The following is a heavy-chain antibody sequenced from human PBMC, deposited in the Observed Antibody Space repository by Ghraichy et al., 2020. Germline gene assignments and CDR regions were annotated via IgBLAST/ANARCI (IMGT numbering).Heavy chain of an antibody. CDR3: ARGLHCSSTSCYAFDY. J-gene: IGHJ4*02. Sequence: SETLSLTCAVYGGSFSGYYWSWIRQPPGKGLEWIGEINHSGSTNYNPSLKSRVTISVDTSKNQFSLKLSSVTAADTAVYYCARGLHCSSTSCYAFDYWGQGTLVTVSS. V-gene: IGHV4-34*01. D-gene: IGHD2-2*01. CDR2: INHSGST. CDR1: GGSFSGYY.